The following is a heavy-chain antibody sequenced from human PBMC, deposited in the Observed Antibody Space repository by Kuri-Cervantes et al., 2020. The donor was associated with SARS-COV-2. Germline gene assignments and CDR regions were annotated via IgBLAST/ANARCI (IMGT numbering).Heavy chain of an antibody. CDR2: SIPIFGTA. Sequence: SVKVSCKASGGTFSSYAISWVRQAPGQGLEWMGRSIPIFGTANYAQKFQGRVTITADESTSTAYMELSSLRSEDTAVYYCATEPPYGVRGVPGFDPWGQGTLVTVSS. V-gene: IGHV1-69*13. D-gene: IGHD3-10*01. CDR3: ATEPPYGVRGVPGFDP. J-gene: IGHJ5*02. CDR1: GGTFSSYA.